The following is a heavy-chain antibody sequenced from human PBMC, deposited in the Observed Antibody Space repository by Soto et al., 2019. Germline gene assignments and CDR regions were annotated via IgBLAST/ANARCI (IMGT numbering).Heavy chain of an antibody. CDR2: ISSSGSTI. V-gene: IGHV3-11*01. CDR1: GFTFSDYY. CDR3: ARDLELYYYDSSPGNWFDP. D-gene: IGHD3-22*01. Sequence: GGSLRLSCAASGFTFSDYYMSWIRQAPGKGLEWVSYISSSGSTIYYADSVKGRFTISRDNAKNSLYLQMNSLRAEDTAVYYCARDLELYYYDSSPGNWFDPWGQGTLVTVSS. J-gene: IGHJ5*02.